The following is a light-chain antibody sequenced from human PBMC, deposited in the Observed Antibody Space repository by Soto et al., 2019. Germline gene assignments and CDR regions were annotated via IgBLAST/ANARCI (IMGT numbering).Light chain of an antibody. CDR1: QSISSW. CDR3: QQLNSYPLT. Sequence: DIQMTQSPSTLSASVGDRVTITFRASQSISSWLAWYQQKPGKAPKLLIYDASSLESGVPSRFSGSGSGTEFTLTISSLQPDDFATYYCQQLNSYPLTFGQGTKVDIK. V-gene: IGKV1-5*01. J-gene: IGKJ1*01. CDR2: DAS.